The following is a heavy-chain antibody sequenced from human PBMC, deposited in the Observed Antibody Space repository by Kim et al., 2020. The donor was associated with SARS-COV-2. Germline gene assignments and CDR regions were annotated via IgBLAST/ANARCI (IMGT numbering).Heavy chain of an antibody. CDR3: ARIPLPSCHVDCAEY. V-gene: IGHV4-34*01. CDR2: INHSGST. Sequence: SETLSLTCAVYGGSFSGSYWSWIRQPPGKGLEWIGEINHSGSTNYNPSLKSRVTISVDTSKNQFSLKLSSVTAADTAVYFCARIPLPSCHVDCAEYWGQGTLVTVSS. D-gene: IGHD3-9*01. CDR1: GGSFSGSY. J-gene: IGHJ4*02.